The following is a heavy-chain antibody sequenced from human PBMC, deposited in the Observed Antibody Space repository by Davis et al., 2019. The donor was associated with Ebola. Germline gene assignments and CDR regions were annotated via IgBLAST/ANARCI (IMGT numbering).Heavy chain of an antibody. CDR2: ISSSSSTI. CDR3: ARERRDGFL. D-gene: IGHD5-24*01. Sequence: GESLKISCAASGFTFSDYYMSWIRQAPGKGLEWVSYISSSSSTIYYADSVKGRFTISRDNAKNSLYLQMNSLRDEDTAVYYCARERRDGFLWGQGTLVTVSS. V-gene: IGHV3-11*04. J-gene: IGHJ4*02. CDR1: GFTFSDYY.